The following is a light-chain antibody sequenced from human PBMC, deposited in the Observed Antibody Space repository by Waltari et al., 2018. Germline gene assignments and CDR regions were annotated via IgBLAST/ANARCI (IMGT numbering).Light chain of an antibody. CDR3: AAWDDSLTALM. V-gene: IGLV1-47*01. CDR1: SSNLGNND. Sequence: QSVLTQPPLASGTPGQRVTFSCSGSSSNLGNNDVHWYQQLPGTAPQLLIYRSLRRAPGGPGRFSGSKSGTSASLAISGLRSEDEADYYCAAWDDSLTALMFGGGTKVTVL. CDR2: RSL. J-gene: IGLJ3*02.